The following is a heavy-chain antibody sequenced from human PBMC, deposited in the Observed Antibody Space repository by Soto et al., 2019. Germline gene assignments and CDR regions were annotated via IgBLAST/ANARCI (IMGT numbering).Heavy chain of an antibody. J-gene: IGHJ4*02. CDR2: ISGSGGST. Sequence: GGSLRLSCAASGFTFSSYAMSWVRQAPGKGLEWVSAISGSGGSTYYADSVKGRFTISRDNSKNTLYLQMNSLRAEDTAVYYCAKCPRGYSGYDAGVLDYWGQGTLVTVSS. CDR3: AKCPRGYSGYDAGVLDY. V-gene: IGHV3-23*01. D-gene: IGHD5-12*01. CDR1: GFTFSSYA.